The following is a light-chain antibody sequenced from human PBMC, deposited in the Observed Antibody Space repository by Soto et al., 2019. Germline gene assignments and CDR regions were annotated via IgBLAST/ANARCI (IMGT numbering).Light chain of an antibody. CDR1: SGHSSYI. Sequence: QSVLTQSSSASASLGSSVKLTCTLSSGHSSYIIAWHQQQPGKAPRYLMKLEGSGSYNKGSGVPDRFSGSSSGANRYLTISNLQFEDEADYYCETWDINTQLVFGGGTKLTVL. CDR3: ETWDINTQLV. CDR2: LEGSGSY. V-gene: IGLV4-60*02. J-gene: IGLJ2*01.